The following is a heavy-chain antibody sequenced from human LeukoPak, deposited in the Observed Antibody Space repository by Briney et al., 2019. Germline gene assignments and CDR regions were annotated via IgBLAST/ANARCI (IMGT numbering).Heavy chain of an antibody. CDR3: ARGSRITMIVVVTPRAFDI. CDR2: INHSGST. Sequence: PSETLSLTCAVYGGSFSGYYWSWIRQPPGKGLEWIGEINHSGSTNYNPSLKSRVTISVDTSKNQFSLKLSSATAADTAVYYCARGSRITMIVVVTPRAFDIWGQGTMVTVSS. D-gene: IGHD3-22*01. CDR1: GGSFSGYY. V-gene: IGHV4-34*01. J-gene: IGHJ3*02.